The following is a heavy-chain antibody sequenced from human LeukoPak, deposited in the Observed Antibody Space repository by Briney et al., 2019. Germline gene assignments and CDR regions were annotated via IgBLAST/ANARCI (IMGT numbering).Heavy chain of an antibody. CDR2: IYYSGST. CDR1: GGSISSSSYY. CDR3: ASLLYCSSTSCSPNFDY. Sequence: PSETLSLTCTVSGGSISSSSYYWGWIRQPPGKGLEWIGSIYYSGSTYYNPSLKSRVTISVDTSKNKFSLKLSSATAADTAVYYRASLLYCSSTSCSPNFDYWGQGTLVTVSS. J-gene: IGHJ4*02. V-gene: IGHV4-39*01. D-gene: IGHD2-2*01.